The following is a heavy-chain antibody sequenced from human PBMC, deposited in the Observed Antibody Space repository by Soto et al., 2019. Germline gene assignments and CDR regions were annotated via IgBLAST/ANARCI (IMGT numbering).Heavy chain of an antibody. V-gene: IGHV4-34*01. J-gene: IGHJ4*02. D-gene: IGHD5-18*01. CDR1: GGSFSGYY. Sequence: SETLSLTCAVYGGSFSGYYWSWIRQPPGKGLEWIGEISHSGSTNYNPSLKSRVTISVDTSKNQFSLKLSSVTAADTAVYYCARSWIQLWSPFDYWGQGTLVTVSS. CDR3: ARSWIQLWSPFDY. CDR2: ISHSGST.